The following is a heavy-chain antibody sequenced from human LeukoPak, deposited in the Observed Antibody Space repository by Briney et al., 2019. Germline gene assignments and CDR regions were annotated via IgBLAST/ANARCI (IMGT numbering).Heavy chain of an antibody. D-gene: IGHD5-18*01. J-gene: IGHJ4*02. Sequence: GGSLRLSCAASGFTLSSYSMNWVRQAPGKGLEWVSSISSSSSYIYYADSVEGRFTISRDNAKNSLYLQMNSLRAEDTAVYYCARDGPAGDTATYWGQGTLVTVSS. CDR1: GFTLSSYS. V-gene: IGHV3-21*01. CDR2: ISSSSSYI. CDR3: ARDGPAGDTATY.